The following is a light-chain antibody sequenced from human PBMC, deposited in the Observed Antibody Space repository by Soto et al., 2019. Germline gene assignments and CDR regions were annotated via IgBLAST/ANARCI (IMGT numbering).Light chain of an antibody. CDR1: NSNIGTNT. CDR2: SYN. V-gene: IGLV1-44*01. CDR3: AALDDSRSGQWV. Sequence: QSVLTQPPSVSGTPGQGVSISCSGSNSNIGTNTVNWYQHRPGTVPRLLIYSYNQRPSGVPDRFSASKSGTSASLAISRLQAEDEADYYCAALDDSRSGQWVFGGGTKLTVL. J-gene: IGLJ3*02.